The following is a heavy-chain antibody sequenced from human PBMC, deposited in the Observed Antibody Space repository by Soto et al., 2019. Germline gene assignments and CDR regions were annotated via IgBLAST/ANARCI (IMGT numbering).Heavy chain of an antibody. Sequence: PSETLSLTCTVSGGSISSGDYYWSWIRQPPGKGLEWIGYIYYSGSTYYNPSLKSRVTISVDTSKNQFSLKLSSVTAADTAVYYCAREYSYGVYFDYWGQGTLVTVSS. D-gene: IGHD5-18*01. CDR1: GGSISSGDYY. V-gene: IGHV4-30-4*01. CDR3: AREYSYGVYFDY. J-gene: IGHJ4*02. CDR2: IYYSGST.